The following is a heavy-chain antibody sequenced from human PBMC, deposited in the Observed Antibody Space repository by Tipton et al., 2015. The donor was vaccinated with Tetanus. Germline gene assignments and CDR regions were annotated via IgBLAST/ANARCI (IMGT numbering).Heavy chain of an antibody. CDR2: IYYGGTT. CDR1: GGSISSYS. V-gene: IGHV4-59*01. D-gene: IGHD2-21*01. J-gene: IGHJ2*01. Sequence: LSLTCSVSGGSISSYSLSWIRQSPGKGLEWIGYIYYGGTTKYNPSLKSRVTMSYDTWKNQFSLKMTSVTAAGTAVCYFARLYCVGFCFFPALDLCGRGSLVSVSS. CDR3: ARLYCVGFCFFPALDL.